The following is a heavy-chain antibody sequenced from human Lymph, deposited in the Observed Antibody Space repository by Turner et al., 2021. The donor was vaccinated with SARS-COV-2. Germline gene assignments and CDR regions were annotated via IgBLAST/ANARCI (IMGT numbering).Heavy chain of an antibody. D-gene: IGHD3-3*01. CDR2: INPNSGGT. Sequence: QVQLVQSGAEVKKPGASVKVSCKASGYTFTGSYMHWVRQAPGQGLEWMGWINPNSGGTNYAQKFQGRVTMTRDPSISAAYMELSRLRSDDTAVYYCARDVERYNDFWSGYSGGYGMDVWGQGTTVTVSS. CDR1: GYTFTGSY. CDR3: ARDVERYNDFWSGYSGGYGMDV. J-gene: IGHJ6*02. V-gene: IGHV1-2*02.